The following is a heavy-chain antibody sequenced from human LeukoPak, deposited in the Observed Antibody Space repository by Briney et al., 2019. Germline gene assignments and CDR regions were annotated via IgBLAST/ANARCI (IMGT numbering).Heavy chain of an antibody. J-gene: IGHJ4*02. CDR3: ARARSFAITPDY. Sequence: GASVKVSCKASGYTFTGYYMHWVRQAPGQGLEWMGIIIPSDGSTTYAQKFQGRVTLTRDTSTSTLHMELSSLRSEDTAVYYCARARSFAITPDYWGQGTLVTVSS. CDR1: GYTFTGYY. CDR2: IIPSDGST. D-gene: IGHD5-24*01. V-gene: IGHV1-46*01.